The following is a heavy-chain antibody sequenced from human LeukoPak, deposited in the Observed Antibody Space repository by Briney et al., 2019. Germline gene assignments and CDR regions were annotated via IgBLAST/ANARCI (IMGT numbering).Heavy chain of an antibody. CDR3: ARAEWEWELLYDY. D-gene: IGHD1-26*01. J-gene: IGHJ4*02. CDR1: GFTFSSYW. Sequence: GGSLRLSCAASGFTFSSYWMSWVRQAPGKGREWVANIKQDGSEKYYADSVKGRFTISRDNPKNSLYLQMNSLRAEDTAVYFCARAEWEWELLYDYGGQGTRVTVSS. CDR2: IKQDGSEK. V-gene: IGHV3-7*01.